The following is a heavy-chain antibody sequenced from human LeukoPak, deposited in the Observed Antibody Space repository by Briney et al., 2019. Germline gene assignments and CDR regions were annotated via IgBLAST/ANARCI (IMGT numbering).Heavy chain of an antibody. CDR2: IKQDGSEK. V-gene: IGHV3-7*01. CDR3: AGAVLDY. CDR1: GFTFSTYW. Sequence: GGSLRLSCAASGFTFSTYWMGWVRQDPGKRLEWVANIKQDGSEKYYVDSVKGRFTISRDNAKNSLYLQMNSLRAEDTAVYYCAGAVLDYWGQGTLVTVSS. J-gene: IGHJ4*02.